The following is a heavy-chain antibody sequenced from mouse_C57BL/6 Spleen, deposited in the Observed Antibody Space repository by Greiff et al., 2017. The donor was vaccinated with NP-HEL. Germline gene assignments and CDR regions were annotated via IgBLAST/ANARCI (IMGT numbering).Heavy chain of an antibody. CDR1: GYTFTSYW. D-gene: IGHD1-1*02. CDR2: IDPSDSYT. J-gene: IGHJ4*01. Sequence: QVQLQQPGAELVRPGTSVKLSCKASGYTFTSYWMHWVKQRPGQGLEWIGVIDPSDSYTNYNQKFKGKATLTVDTSSSTAYMQLSSLTSEDSAVYYCARRGGDGDYYAMDYWGQGTSVTVSS. V-gene: IGHV1-59*01. CDR3: ARRGGDGDYYAMDY.